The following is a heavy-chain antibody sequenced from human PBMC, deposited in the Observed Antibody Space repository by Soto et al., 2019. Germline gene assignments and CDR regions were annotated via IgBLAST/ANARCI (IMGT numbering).Heavy chain of an antibody. CDR3: ARGRGYSGYDPTYYYHYGMDV. CDR2: MNPNSGNT. Sequence: ASVKVSCKASGYTFTSYDINWVRQATGQGLEWMGWMNPNSGNTGYAQKLQGRVTMTTDTSTSTAYMELRSLRSDDTAVYYCARGRGYSGYDPTYYYHYGMDVWGQGTTVTVSS. D-gene: IGHD5-12*01. V-gene: IGHV1-8*01. CDR1: GYTFTSYD. J-gene: IGHJ6*02.